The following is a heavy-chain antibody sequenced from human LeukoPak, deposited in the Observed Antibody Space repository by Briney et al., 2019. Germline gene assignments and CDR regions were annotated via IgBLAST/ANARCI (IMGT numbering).Heavy chain of an antibody. J-gene: IGHJ4*02. CDR3: ARGLITTRSHFDY. D-gene: IGHD3-22*01. CDR2: INPNSGDT. V-gene: IGHV1-2*06. CDR1: GYTFTGYY. Sequence: ASVKVSCKASGYTFTGYYIVWVRQAPGQGLEWMGRINPNSGDTDYAQKFQGRVTMTRDTSINTAYMELSSLRSEDTAVYYCARGLITTRSHFDYWGQGTLVTVSS.